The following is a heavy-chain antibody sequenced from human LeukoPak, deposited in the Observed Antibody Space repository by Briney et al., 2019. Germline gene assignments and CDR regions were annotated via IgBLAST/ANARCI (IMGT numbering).Heavy chain of an antibody. V-gene: IGHV4-34*01. CDR2: VNHSGST. CDR1: GGSLSGYY. J-gene: IGHJ4*02. Sequence: SETLSLTCAVYGGSLSGYYWSWIRQPPGRGLEWIGEVNHSGSTNYNPSLKSRVTISVDTSKNQFSLKLSSVTAADTALYYCARGLDDTTILTLFDYWGQGTLVTVSS. CDR3: ARGLDDTTILTLFDY. D-gene: IGHD5-18*01.